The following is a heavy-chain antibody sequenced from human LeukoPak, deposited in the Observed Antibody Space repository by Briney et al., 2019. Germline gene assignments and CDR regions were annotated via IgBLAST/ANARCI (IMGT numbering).Heavy chain of an antibody. D-gene: IGHD5-12*01. CDR3: AREMDRAFDPRIQSGYDLFY. CDR1: GYTFTGYY. J-gene: IGHJ4*02. V-gene: IGHV1-2*06. CDR2: INPNSGGT. Sequence: GASVKVSCKASGYTFTGYYMHWVRQAPGQGLEWMGRINPNSGGTNYAQKFQGRVTMTRDTSISTAYMELSRLRSDDTAVYYCAREMDRAFDPRIQSGYDLFYWGQGTLVTVSS.